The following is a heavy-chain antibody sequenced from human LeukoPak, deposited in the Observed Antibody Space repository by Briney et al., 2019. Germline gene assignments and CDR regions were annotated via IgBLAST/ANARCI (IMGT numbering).Heavy chain of an antibody. CDR3: ARAWETKCGDSSLCYYYGMDV. D-gene: IGHD4-17*01. CDR2: INSDGSST. V-gene: IGHV3-74*01. Sequence: PGGSLRLSCAAPGFTFSSYWMHWVRQAPGKGLVWVSRINSDGSSTSYADSVKGRLTISRDNAKNTLYLQMNSLRVEDTAVYYCARAWETKCGDSSLCYYYGMDVWGQGTTVTASS. CDR1: GFTFSSYW. J-gene: IGHJ6*02.